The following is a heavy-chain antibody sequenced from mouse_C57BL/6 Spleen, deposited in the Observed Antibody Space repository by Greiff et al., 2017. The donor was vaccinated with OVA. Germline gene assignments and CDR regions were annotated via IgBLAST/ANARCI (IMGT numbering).Heavy chain of an antibody. CDR2: INPNNGGT. D-gene: IGHD2-4*01. Sequence: EVQLQQSGPELVKPGASVKISCKASGYTFTDHYMNWVKQSHGKSLEWIGDINPNNGGTSYNQKFKGKATLTVGKSSSTAYIELRSLTSEDSAVYYCARWDYDGAPWFAYWGQGTLVTVSA. CDR1: GYTFTDHY. CDR3: ARWDYDGAPWFAY. J-gene: IGHJ3*01. V-gene: IGHV1-26*01.